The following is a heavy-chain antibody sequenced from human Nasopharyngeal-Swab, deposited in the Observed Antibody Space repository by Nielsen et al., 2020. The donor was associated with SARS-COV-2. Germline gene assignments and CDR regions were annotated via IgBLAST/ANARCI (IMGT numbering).Heavy chain of an antibody. CDR1: GFTFSSYA. CDR3: AKQLLWFGELLDMFDY. J-gene: IGHJ4*02. V-gene: IGHV3-23*01. CDR2: ISGSGGST. Sequence: GGSLRLSCAASGFTFSSYAMSWARQAPGKGLEWVSAISGSGGSTYYADSVKGRFTISRDNSKNTLYLQMNSLRAEDTAVYYCAKQLLWFGELLDMFDYWGPGTLVTVSS. D-gene: IGHD3-10*01.